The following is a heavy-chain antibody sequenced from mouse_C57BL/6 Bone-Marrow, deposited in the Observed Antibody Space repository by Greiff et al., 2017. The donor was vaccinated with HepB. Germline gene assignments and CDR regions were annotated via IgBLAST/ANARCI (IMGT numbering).Heavy chain of an antibody. Sequence: QVTLKESGPGILQPSQTLSLTCSFSGFSLSTFGMGVGWIRQPSGKGLEWLAHIWWDDDKYYNPALKSRLTISKDTSNNQVFLKIANVETADTATYYCARIAIITTVVEYYFAYWGQGTTLTVSS. CDR3: ARIAIITTVVEYYFAY. J-gene: IGHJ2*01. D-gene: IGHD1-1*01. V-gene: IGHV8-8*01. CDR1: GFSLSTFGMG. CDR2: IWWDDDK.